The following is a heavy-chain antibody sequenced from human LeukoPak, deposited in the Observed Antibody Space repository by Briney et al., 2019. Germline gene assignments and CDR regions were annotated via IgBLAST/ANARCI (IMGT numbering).Heavy chain of an antibody. Sequence: SETLSLTCTVSGGSISSGGYYWSWIRQHPGKGLEWIGYIYYSGSTYYNPSLKSRVTISVGTSKNQFSLKLSSVTAADTAVYYCARGVDYDFWSGYYLDYWGQGTLVTVSS. CDR2: IYYSGST. V-gene: IGHV4-31*03. D-gene: IGHD3-3*01. J-gene: IGHJ4*02. CDR3: ARGVDYDFWSGYYLDY. CDR1: GGSISSGGYY.